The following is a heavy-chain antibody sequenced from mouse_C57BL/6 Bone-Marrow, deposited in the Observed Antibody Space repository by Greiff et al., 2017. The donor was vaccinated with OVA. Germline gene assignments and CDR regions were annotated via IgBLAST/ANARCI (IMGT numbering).Heavy chain of an antibody. V-gene: IGHV5-6*01. D-gene: IGHD5-5*01. CDR1: GFTFSSYG. CDR3: ASYRRGHYFDY. Sequence: EVKVVESGGDLVKPGGSLKLSCAASGFTFSSYGMSWVRQTPDKRLEWVATISSGGSYTYYPDSVKGRFTISRDNAKNTLYLQMSSLKSEDTAMYYCASYRRGHYFDYWGQGTTLTVSA. CDR2: ISSGGSYT. J-gene: IGHJ2*01.